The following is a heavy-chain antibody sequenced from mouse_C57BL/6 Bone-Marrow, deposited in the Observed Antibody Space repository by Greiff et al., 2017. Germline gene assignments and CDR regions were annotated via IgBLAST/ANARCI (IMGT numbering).Heavy chain of an antibody. V-gene: IGHV14-4*01. CDR1: GFNIKDDY. CDR2: IDPENGAT. D-gene: IGHD1-1*01. Sequence: EVQLQQSGAELVRPGASVKLSCTASGFNIKDDYMHWVKQRPEQGLAWIGWIDPENGATESASKFQGKATITADTSSNTAYLQLSSLTSEDTAVYYCTVVYYGRMWFAYWGQGTLGTVSA. CDR3: TVVYYGRMWFAY. J-gene: IGHJ3*01.